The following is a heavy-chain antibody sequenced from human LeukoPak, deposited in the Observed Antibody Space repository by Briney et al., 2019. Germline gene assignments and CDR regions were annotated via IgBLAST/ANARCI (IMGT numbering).Heavy chain of an antibody. Sequence: SETLSLTCAVYGGSFSGYYWSWIRQPPGKGLEWIGEINHSGSTNYNPSLKSRVTISVGTSKNQFSLKLSSVTAADTAVYYCARGDLGYCSGGSCYGDWFDPWGQGTLVTVSS. V-gene: IGHV4-34*01. CDR3: ARGDLGYCSGGSCYGDWFDP. D-gene: IGHD2-15*01. J-gene: IGHJ5*02. CDR1: GGSFSGYY. CDR2: INHSGST.